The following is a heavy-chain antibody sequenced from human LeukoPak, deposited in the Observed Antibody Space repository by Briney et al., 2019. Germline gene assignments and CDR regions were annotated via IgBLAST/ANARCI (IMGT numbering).Heavy chain of an antibody. D-gene: IGHD1-20*01. V-gene: IGHV4-59*01. CDR3: AREYNWNDHHFDY. J-gene: IGHJ4*02. CDR1: GGSISSYY. Sequence: SETLSLTCTVSGGSISSYYWSWIRQPPGKGLEWIGYIYYSGSTNYNPSLKSRVIISIDTSKNQFSLKLSSVTAADTAVYYCAREYNWNDHHFDYWGQGTLVTVSS. CDR2: IYYSGST.